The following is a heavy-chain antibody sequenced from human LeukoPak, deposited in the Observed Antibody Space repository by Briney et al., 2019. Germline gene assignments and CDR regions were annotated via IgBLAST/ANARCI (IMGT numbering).Heavy chain of an antibody. CDR2: IENDGSRT. J-gene: IGHJ6*02. Sequence: GGFLRLSCAASGFILSDYWMHWVRQRPGGGLVHVSRIENDGSRTVYADSVKGRFTVSRDDAKNTMYLQMNSLRAEDTAIYYCAKGGHKLDIQATRYYYGVDDWGQGTTVTVSS. V-gene: IGHV3-74*03. D-gene: IGHD5-12*01. CDR3: AKGGHKLDIQATRYYYGVDD. CDR1: GFILSDYW.